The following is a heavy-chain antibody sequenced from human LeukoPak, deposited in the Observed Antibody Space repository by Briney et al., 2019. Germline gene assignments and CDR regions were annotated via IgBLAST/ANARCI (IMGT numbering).Heavy chain of an antibody. J-gene: IGHJ4*02. CDR1: GGSISSYY. CDR2: IYYSGST. CDR3: ARGLTMVRGVYLGN. D-gene: IGHD3-10*01. V-gene: IGHV4-59*01. Sequence: PSETLSLTCTVSGGSISSYYWSWIRQPPGKGLEWIGYIYYSGSTSYNPSLKSRVTISVDTSKNQFSLKLSSVTAADTAVYYCARGLTMVRGVYLGNWGQGTLVTVSS.